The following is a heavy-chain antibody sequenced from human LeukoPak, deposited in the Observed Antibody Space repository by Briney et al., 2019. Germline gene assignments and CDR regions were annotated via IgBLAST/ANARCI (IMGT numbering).Heavy chain of an antibody. J-gene: IGHJ4*02. CDR3: ARSDSSGWSDY. Sequence: APVKVSCKASGYTFTGYYIHWVRQAPGQGLEWVGWINPNSGGTNYAQKFQGRVTMTRDTSISTAYMELSRLRSDDTAVYYCARSDSSGWSDYWGQGTLVTVSS. CDR2: INPNSGGT. D-gene: IGHD6-19*01. CDR1: GYTFTGYY. V-gene: IGHV1-2*02.